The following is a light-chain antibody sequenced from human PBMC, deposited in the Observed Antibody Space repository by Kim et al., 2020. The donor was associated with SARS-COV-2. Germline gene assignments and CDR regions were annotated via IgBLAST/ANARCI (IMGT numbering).Light chain of an antibody. CDR2: VNRDGSH. CDR1: SGHSSYA. V-gene: IGLV4-69*01. CDR3: QTWDTGIRV. Sequence: QLVLTQSPSASASLGASVQLTCILSSGHSSYAIAWHQQQPGKGPRFLMKVNRDGSHIKGDGIPDRFSGSTSRAERYLTISSLQPEDEADYYCQTWDTGIRVFGGGTQLTVL. J-gene: IGLJ3*02.